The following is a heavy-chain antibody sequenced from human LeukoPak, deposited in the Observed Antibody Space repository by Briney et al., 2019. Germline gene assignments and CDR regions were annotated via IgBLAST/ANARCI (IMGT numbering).Heavy chain of an antibody. CDR3: AKNGIDSGWYESFDH. CDR2: INGGGEGT. V-gene: IGHV3-23*01. D-gene: IGHD6-19*01. J-gene: IGHJ4*02. Sequence: AGTLRLSCAASGFTFSSSAMSCVRQAPGKGLEWVSTINGGGEGTHYADSVMGRFTVSRDNSKNTLYLQMTSLRAEDTATYYCAKNGIDSGWYESFDHWGQGTLVTVSS. CDR1: GFTFSSSA.